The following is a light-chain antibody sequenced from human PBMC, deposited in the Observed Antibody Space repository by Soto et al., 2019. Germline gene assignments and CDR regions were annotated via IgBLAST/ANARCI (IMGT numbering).Light chain of an antibody. CDR2: EVT. CDR1: SSNIGNNY. V-gene: IGLV2-14*01. CDR3: SSYTSSTTLV. Sequence: QSVLTQPPSVSAAPGQKVTISCSGSSSNIGNNYVSWYQQHPGKSPKLMIYEVTNRPSGVSNRFSGSKSGNTASLTISGLQTEDEAHYYCSSYTSSTTLVFGGGTKLTVL. J-gene: IGLJ2*01.